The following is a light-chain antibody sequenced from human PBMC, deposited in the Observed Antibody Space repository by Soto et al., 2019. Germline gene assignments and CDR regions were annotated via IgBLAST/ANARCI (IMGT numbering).Light chain of an antibody. CDR1: QSVNSN. V-gene: IGKV3-15*01. Sequence: EIVMTQSIATLSVSPGERATLSCRASQSVNSNLAWYQQKPGQAPRLLIYGASTRATGIPARFSGSGSGTRFTLTISSLQSEDFAVYYCQQYNNWPPTFGQGTKVEIK. J-gene: IGKJ1*01. CDR2: GAS. CDR3: QQYNNWPPT.